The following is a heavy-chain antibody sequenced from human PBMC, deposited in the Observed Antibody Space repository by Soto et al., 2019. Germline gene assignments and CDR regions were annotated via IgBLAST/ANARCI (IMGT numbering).Heavy chain of an antibody. CDR3: ARDTVDTYYDFWSGYPHWFDP. V-gene: IGHV3-7*05. Sequence: GGSPRLSCAASGFTFSSYWMSWVRQAPGKGLEWVANIKQDGSEKYYVDSVKGRFTISRDNAKNSLYLQMNSLRAEDTAVYYCARDTVDTYYDFWSGYPHWFDPWGQGTLVTVSS. D-gene: IGHD3-3*01. J-gene: IGHJ5*02. CDR2: IKQDGSEK. CDR1: GFTFSSYW.